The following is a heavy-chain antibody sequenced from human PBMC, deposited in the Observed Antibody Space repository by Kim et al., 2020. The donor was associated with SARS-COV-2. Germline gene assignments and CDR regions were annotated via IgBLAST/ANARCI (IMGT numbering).Heavy chain of an antibody. V-gene: IGHV3-33*06. J-gene: IGHJ5*02. D-gene: IGHD6-13*01. CDR2: IWYDGSNK. CDR1: GFTFSSYG. Sequence: GGSLRLSCAASGFTFSSYGMHWVRQAPGKGLEWVAVIWYDGSNKYYADSVKGRFTISRDNSKNTLYLQMNSLRAEDTAVYYCAKDDSSSWRNWFDPWGQGTLVTVSS. CDR3: AKDDSSSWRNWFDP.